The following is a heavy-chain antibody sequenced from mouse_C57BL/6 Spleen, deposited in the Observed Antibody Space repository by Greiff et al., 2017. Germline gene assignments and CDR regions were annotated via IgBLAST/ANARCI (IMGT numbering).Heavy chain of an antibody. CDR3: ARNDYGSSPWYFDV. J-gene: IGHJ1*03. CDR1: GFSLTSYA. CDR2: IWTGGGT. D-gene: IGHD1-1*01. Sequence: VQLVESGPGLVAPSQSLSITCTVSGFSLTSYAISWVRQPPGKGLEWLGVIWTGGGTNYNSALKSRLSISKDNSKSQVFLKMNSLQTDDTARYYCARNDYGSSPWYFDVWGTGTTVTVSS. V-gene: IGHV2-9-1*01.